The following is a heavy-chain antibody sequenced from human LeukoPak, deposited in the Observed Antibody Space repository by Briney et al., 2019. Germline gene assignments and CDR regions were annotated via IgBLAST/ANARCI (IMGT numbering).Heavy chain of an antibody. CDR3: ANLRGIAVVEYAFDI. D-gene: IGHD6-19*01. Sequence: GGSLRLSCAASGFTFSSYAMSWVRQAPGKGLEWVSAISGGGGSTYYADSVKGRFTISRDNSKNTLYLQMNSLRAEDTAVYYWANLRGIAVVEYAFDIWGQGTMVTVSS. V-gene: IGHV3-23*01. CDR2: ISGGGGST. J-gene: IGHJ3*02. CDR1: GFTFSSYA.